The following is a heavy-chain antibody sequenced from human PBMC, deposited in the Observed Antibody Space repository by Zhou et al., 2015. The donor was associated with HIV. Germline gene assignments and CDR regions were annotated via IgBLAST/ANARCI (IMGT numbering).Heavy chain of an antibody. J-gene: IGHJ4*02. Sequence: QVQLVQSGAEVKKPGASVKVSCKASGYTFTSLGISWVRQAPGQGLEWMGWISADNGNTNYAQKVQGRVTMTTDTSTSTAYMELRSLRSDDTAVYYCARATGYYDSSGYHVDYWGQGTLVTVSS. CDR2: ISADNGNT. CDR1: GYTFTSLG. CDR3: ARATGYYDSSGYHVDY. D-gene: IGHD3-22*01. V-gene: IGHV1-18*01.